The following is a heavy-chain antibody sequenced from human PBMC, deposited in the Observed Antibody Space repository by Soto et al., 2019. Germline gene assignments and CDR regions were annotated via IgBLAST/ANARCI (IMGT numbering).Heavy chain of an antibody. Sequence: QVLLQESGPSLVKPSQTLSLTCSVSGESIDNDAFYWKWFRQFPGKVPELLGYIYHSCNPYYSPSLTSRISMSLYTSKILVALEVTSVTAANTAIYSCARGTSYFCPTSGCGLVFDHWGRGVLVAVSS. J-gene: IGHJ4*02. CDR2: IYHSCNP. CDR1: GESIDNDAFY. D-gene: IGHD1-26*01. V-gene: IGHV4-31*02. CDR3: ARGTSYFCPTSGCGLVFDH.